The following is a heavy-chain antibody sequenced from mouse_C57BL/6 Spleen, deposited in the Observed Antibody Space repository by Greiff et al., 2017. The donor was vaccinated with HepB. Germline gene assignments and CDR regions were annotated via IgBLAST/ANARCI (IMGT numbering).Heavy chain of an antibody. D-gene: IGHD1-1*01. CDR2: IYPRSGNT. J-gene: IGHJ2*01. V-gene: IGHV1-81*01. CDR3: ARWVYYGSSVDY. CDR1: GYTFTSYG. Sequence: QVQLQQSGAELARPGASVKLSCKASGYTFTSYGISWVKQRTGQGLEWIGEIYPRSGNTYYNEKFKGKATLTADKSSSTAYMELRSLTAEDSAVYFCARWVYYGSSVDYWGQGTTLTVSS.